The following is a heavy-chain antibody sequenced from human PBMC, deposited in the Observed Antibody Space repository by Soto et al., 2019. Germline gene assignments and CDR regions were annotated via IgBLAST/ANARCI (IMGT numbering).Heavy chain of an antibody. CDR3: ARHRTDYGDYGY. J-gene: IGHJ4*02. CDR2: IDPSDSYT. D-gene: IGHD4-17*01. Sequence: GESLKISCQGSGYSFTSYWISWVRQMPGKGLEWMGRIDPSDSYTNYSPSFQGHVTISADKSISTAYLQWSSLKASDTAMYYCARHRTDYGDYGYWGQGTLVTVSS. V-gene: IGHV5-10-1*01. CDR1: GYSFTSYW.